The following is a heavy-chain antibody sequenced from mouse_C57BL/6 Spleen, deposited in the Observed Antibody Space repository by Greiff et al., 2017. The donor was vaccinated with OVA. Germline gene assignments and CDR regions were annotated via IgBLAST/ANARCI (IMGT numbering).Heavy chain of an antibody. J-gene: IGHJ1*03. D-gene: IGHD2-4*01. CDR3: ARRGYDYGHWYFDV. CDR2: IDPEDGET. Sequence: VQLQQSGAELVKPGASVKLSCTASGFNIKDYYMHWVKQRTEQGLEWIGRIDPEDGETKYAPKFQGKATITADTSSNTAYLQLSSLTSEDTAVYYCARRGYDYGHWYFDVWGTGTTVTVSS. CDR1: GFNIKDYY. V-gene: IGHV14-2*01.